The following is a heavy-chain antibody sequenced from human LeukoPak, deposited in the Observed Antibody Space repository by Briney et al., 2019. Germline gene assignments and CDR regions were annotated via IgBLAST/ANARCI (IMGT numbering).Heavy chain of an antibody. CDR2: INHSGST. CDR1: GGSFSGYY. Sequence: SETLSLTCAVYGGSFSGYYWSWIRQPPGKGLEWIGEINHSGSTNYNPSLKSRVTISVDTSKNQFSLKLSSVTAADTAVYYCARGRDYWGQGTLVTVSS. V-gene: IGHV4-34*01. J-gene: IGHJ4*02. CDR3: ARGRDY.